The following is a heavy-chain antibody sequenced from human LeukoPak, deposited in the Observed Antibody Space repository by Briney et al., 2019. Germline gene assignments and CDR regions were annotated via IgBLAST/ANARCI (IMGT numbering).Heavy chain of an antibody. D-gene: IGHD6-19*01. CDR2: MNPKSGNT. V-gene: IGHV1-8*01. CDR1: GYSFSSHD. CDR3: ARGNQWLVAFDY. J-gene: IGHJ4*02. Sequence: ASVKVSCKASGYSFSSHDINWVRQATGQGLEWMGWMNPKSGNTDHAQKFQGRVTMSRNTSISTAYMELSSLRSEDTAVYYCARGNQWLVAFDYWGQGTLVTVSS.